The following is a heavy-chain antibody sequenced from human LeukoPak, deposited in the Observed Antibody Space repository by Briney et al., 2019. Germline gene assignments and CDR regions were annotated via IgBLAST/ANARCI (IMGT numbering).Heavy chain of an antibody. V-gene: IGHV1-18*01. CDR2: ISAYNGNT. CDR1: GYTFTSYG. Sequence: GASVKVSCKASGYTFTSYGISWVRQAPGQGLEWMGWISAYNGNTNYAQKFQGRVSMTRDTSISTAYMELSSLRSDDTAVYFCARDHPLLPAAQKRYGMDVWGQGTTVTVSS. D-gene: IGHD2-2*01. J-gene: IGHJ6*02. CDR3: ARDHPLLPAAQKRYGMDV.